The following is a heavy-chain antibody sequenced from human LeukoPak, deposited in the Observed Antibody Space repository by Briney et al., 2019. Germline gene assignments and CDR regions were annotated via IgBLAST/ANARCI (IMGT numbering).Heavy chain of an antibody. Sequence: PGGSLRLSCVASGFTLDDSALHWVRQAPGKGLEWISLISGDGDNTYYADSVKGRFTISRDTSTNSLYLQMGSLRAEDTAFYYCAKGVRSGTYYNCFDPWGQGTLVTVSS. CDR2: ISGDGDNT. J-gene: IGHJ5*02. CDR3: AKGVRSGTYYNCFDP. CDR1: GFTLDDSA. V-gene: IGHV3-43*02. D-gene: IGHD1-26*01.